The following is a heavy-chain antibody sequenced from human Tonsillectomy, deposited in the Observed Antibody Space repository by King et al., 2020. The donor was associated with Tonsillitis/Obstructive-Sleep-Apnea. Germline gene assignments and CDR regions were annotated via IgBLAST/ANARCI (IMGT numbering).Heavy chain of an antibody. D-gene: IGHD2-2*01. CDR3: AKVKSPYCSSTSCYGGYYYMDV. J-gene: IGHJ6*03. Sequence: VQLVESGGGLVQPGRSLRLSCAASGFTFDDYAMHWVRQAPGKGLEWVSGISWNSGSIGYADSVKGRFTISRDNAKNSLYLQMNSLRAEDTALYYCAKVKSPYCSSTSCYGGYYYMDVWGQGTTVTVSS. CDR2: ISWNSGSI. CDR1: GFTFDDYA. V-gene: IGHV3-9*01.